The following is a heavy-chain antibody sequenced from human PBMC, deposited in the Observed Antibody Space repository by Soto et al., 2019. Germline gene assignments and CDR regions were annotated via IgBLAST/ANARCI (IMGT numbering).Heavy chain of an antibody. J-gene: IGHJ4*02. CDR2: TYYRSKWYN. CDR3: ARAYYYGSGSYPIGFDY. D-gene: IGHD3-10*01. Sequence: PSQTLSLTCAISGDSVSSNSAAWNWIRQSPSRGLEWLGRTYYRSKWYNDYAVSVKSRITINPDTSKNQFSLQLNSVTPEDTAVYYCARAYYYGSGSYPIGFDYWGQGTLVTVSS. V-gene: IGHV6-1*01. CDR1: GDSVSSNSAA.